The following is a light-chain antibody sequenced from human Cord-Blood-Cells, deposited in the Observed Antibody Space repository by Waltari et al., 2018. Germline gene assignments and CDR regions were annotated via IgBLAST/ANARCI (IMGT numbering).Light chain of an antibody. CDR2: RNN. CDR1: SYNIGSNY. Sequence: QSVLTPPPSASGTPAQGVTILCSGCSYNIGSNYLYWYQQLPGTAPKHLIYRNNQRPSGVPDRFSGSKSGTSASLAISGLRSEDEADYYCAAWDDSLSGYVFGTGTKVTVL. V-gene: IGLV1-47*01. J-gene: IGLJ1*01. CDR3: AAWDDSLSGYV.